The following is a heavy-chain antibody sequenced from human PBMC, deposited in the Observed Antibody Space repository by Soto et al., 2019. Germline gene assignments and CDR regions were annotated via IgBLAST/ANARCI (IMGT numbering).Heavy chain of an antibody. CDR3: ANPRNWNELRRIDY. J-gene: IGHJ4*02. CDR2: VSYTGAST. CDR1: GFTFSTYA. D-gene: IGHD1-20*01. Sequence: GGSLRLSCAASGFTFSTYAMSWVRQAPGKGLEWVSTVSYTGASTYYADSVKGRFTISRDNSKNTLYLQMNSLRAEDTAVYYCANPRNWNELRRIDYWSQGTLVTV. V-gene: IGHV3-23*01.